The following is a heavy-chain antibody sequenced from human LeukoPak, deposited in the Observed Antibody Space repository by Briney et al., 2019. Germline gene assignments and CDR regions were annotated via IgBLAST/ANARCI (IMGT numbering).Heavy chain of an antibody. J-gene: IGHJ6*03. V-gene: IGHV4-59*01. CDR2: IYYSGST. Sequence: SETLSLTCNVSGGSISSYYWSWIRQPPGKGLEWIGYIYYSGSTNYNPSLKSRVTISVDTSKNQFSLKLSSVTAADTAVYYCARGVSDYYYYYMDVWGKGTTVTVS. CDR1: GGSISSYY. CDR3: ARGVSDYYYYYMDV.